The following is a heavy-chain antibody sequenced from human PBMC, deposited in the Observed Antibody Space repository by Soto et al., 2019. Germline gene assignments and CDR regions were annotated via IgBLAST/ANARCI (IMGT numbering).Heavy chain of an antibody. Sequence: PGGSLRLSCEAGSGFSISRYWMAWVRQAPGKGLEWVANIVQDGTDRYYLDSVTGRFTISRDNSKNTLYLQMNSLRPEDTAVYYCAKNILIWFGELLAALDYWGQGTPVTV. D-gene: IGHD3-10*01. CDR1: GFSISRYW. V-gene: IGHV3-7*01. CDR3: AKNILIWFGELLAALDY. J-gene: IGHJ4*02. CDR2: IVQDGTDR.